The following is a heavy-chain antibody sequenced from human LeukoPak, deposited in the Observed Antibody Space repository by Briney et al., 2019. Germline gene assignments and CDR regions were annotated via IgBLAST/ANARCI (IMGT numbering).Heavy chain of an antibody. CDR3: ARADVDTAMVGAFDI. CDR2: IYTSGST. Sequence: SETLSLTCTVSGGSISSGSYYWSWIRQPAGKGVEGIGRIYTSGSTNYNPSLKSRVTISVDTSKNQFSLKLSSVNAADTAVYYCARADVDTAMVGAFDIWGQGTMVIVSS. J-gene: IGHJ3*02. CDR1: GGSISSGSYY. V-gene: IGHV4-61*02. D-gene: IGHD5-18*01.